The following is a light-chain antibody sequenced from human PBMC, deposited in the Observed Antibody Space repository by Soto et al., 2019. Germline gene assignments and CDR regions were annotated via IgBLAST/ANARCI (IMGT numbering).Light chain of an antibody. J-gene: IGKJ1*01. Sequence: DIQMTQSPSTLSASVGDRVTIACRASQSISDWLAWYQQKPGQAPKFLIYRASNLANGAPSPFSGSGSGTEFALPIRSLQPEDFAADYWRQYDTSPKTFGQGTKVEIK. CDR3: RQYDTSPKT. V-gene: IGKV1-5*03. CDR1: QSISDW. CDR2: RAS.